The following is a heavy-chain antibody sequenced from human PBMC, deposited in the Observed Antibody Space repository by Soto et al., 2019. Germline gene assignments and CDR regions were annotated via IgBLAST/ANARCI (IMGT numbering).Heavy chain of an antibody. CDR1: GGSISSGGYY. D-gene: IGHD6-13*01. V-gene: IGHV4-31*02. CDR2: IYYSGST. J-gene: IGHJ6*02. Sequence: SETLSLTCTVSGGSISSGGYYWSWIRQHPGKGLEWIGYIYYSGSTYYNPSLKSRVTISVDTSKNQFSLKLSSVTAADTAVYYCARAADGVYYYYGMDVWGQGTTVTV. CDR3: ARAADGVYYYYGMDV.